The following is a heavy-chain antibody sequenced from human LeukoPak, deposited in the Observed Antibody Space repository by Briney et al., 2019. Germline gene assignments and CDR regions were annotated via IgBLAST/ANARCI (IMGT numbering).Heavy chain of an antibody. CDR2: ISSSSSTI. D-gene: IGHD2-2*01. Sequence: GGSLRLSCAASGFTFSIYSMNWVRQAPGKGLEWVTYISSSSSTIYYADSVKGRFTISRDNAKNSLYLQMNSLRAEDTAVYYCAREMVVVVPAATRPYYYYYMDVWGKGTTVTVSS. CDR3: AREMVVVVPAATRPYYYYYMDV. J-gene: IGHJ6*03. CDR1: GFTFSIYS. V-gene: IGHV3-48*04.